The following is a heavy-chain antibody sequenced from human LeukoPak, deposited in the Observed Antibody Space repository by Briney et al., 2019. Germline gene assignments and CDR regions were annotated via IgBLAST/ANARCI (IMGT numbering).Heavy chain of an antibody. CDR2: IGGKAKSYAT. CDR3: TRRGDETGDAFDI. D-gene: IGHD3-9*01. J-gene: IGHJ3*02. Sequence: PGGSLRLSCAASGFTVSSNYMSWVRQASGKGLEWVGRIGGKAKSYATVYAASLKGRFTVSRDDSKNTAYLQMNSLKTEDTAVYYCTRRGDETGDAFDIWGQGTMVTVSS. CDR1: GFTVSSNY. V-gene: IGHV3-73*01.